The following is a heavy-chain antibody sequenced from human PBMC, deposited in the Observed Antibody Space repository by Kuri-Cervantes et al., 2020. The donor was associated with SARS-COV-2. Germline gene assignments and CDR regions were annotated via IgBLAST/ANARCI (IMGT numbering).Heavy chain of an antibody. D-gene: IGHD2-2*01. CDR3: ASPSDSSNSFDH. CDR1: GYTFTSYY. CDR2: IFPRDSDT. V-gene: IGHV5-51*01. Sequence: KVSCKASGYTFTSYYMHWVRQMSGKGLEWMGVIFPRDSDTRYSPSFRGHVTISVDMSTSTTYLQWSSLKASDTAMYYCASPSDSSNSFDHWGQGTLVTVSS. J-gene: IGHJ5*02.